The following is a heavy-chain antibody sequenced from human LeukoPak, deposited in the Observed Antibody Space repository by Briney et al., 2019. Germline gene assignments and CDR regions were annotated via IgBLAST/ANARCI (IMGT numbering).Heavy chain of an antibody. Sequence: PGGSLRLSCAASGFSFDDYDMAWLRQAPGQGLESVSDIDWKGRRTSYADSVKGRFTISRDNAKKSLYLQMDSLRAEDTALYYCAREVYRIGVGGFDPWGQGTLVIVSS. CDR3: AREVYRIGVGGFDP. CDR2: IDWKGRRT. J-gene: IGHJ5*02. D-gene: IGHD6-19*01. CDR1: GFSFDDYD. V-gene: IGHV3-20*04.